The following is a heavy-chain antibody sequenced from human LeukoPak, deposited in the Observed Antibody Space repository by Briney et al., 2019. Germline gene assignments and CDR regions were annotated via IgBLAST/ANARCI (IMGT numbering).Heavy chain of an antibody. V-gene: IGHV3-7*03. CDR3: ARDQYNTWSRRGNFDS. CDR2: IKLDGSEK. CDR1: GFTFGKYW. J-gene: IGHJ4*02. Sequence: GGSLRLSCVASGFTFGKYWMSWVRQAPGKGLEWVANIKLDGSEKNYVDSVKGRFTISRDNTKNSLYLQMNSLRAEDTAVFYCARDQYNTWSRRGNFDSWGQGTLVIVSS. D-gene: IGHD3-3*01.